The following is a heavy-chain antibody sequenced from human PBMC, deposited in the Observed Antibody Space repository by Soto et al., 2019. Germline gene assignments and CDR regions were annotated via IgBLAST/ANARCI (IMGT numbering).Heavy chain of an antibody. CDR3: AREGGSITTRGPFDI. CDR1: RGSISSNNW. D-gene: IGHD3-16*01. V-gene: IGHV4-4*02. CDR2: IYHGGST. Sequence: QVQLQESGPGLVKPSGTLSLTCTVTRGSISSNNWWSWVRLSPGKGLEWIGEIYHGGSTNYNPSLMSRVAISIDESRNQFSLRLRSVTAADTAVYYCAREGGSITTRGPFDIWGQGTLVTVSS. J-gene: IGHJ3*02.